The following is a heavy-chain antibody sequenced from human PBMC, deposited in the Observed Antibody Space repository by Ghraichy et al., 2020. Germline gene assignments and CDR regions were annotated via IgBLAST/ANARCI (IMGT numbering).Heavy chain of an antibody. D-gene: IGHD3-10*01. V-gene: IGHV3-23*01. J-gene: IGHJ4*02. CDR1: GFTFSSYA. Sequence: GESLNISCAVSGFTFSSYAMNWVRQAPGKGLEWVSGISNTGGATYYADSVEGRFTISRDNSRNTVYLQMNNLRAEDSAMYYCANRGGSGSLLPIAFYYWGQGTLVTVSS. CDR3: ANRGGSGSLLPIAFYY. CDR2: ISNTGGAT.